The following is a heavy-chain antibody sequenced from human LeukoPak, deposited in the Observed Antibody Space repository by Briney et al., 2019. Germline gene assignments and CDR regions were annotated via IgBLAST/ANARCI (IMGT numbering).Heavy chain of an antibody. V-gene: IGHV4-31*03. Sequence: SEALSLTCTVSGGSISSGGYYWSWIRQHPGKGLEWIGYIYYSGSTYYNPSLKSRVTISVDTSKNQFSLKLSSVTAADTAVCYCARAAYYDILTGYYFWFDPWGQGTLVTVSS. J-gene: IGHJ5*02. D-gene: IGHD3-9*01. CDR1: GGSISSGGYY. CDR3: ARAAYYDILTGYYFWFDP. CDR2: IYYSGST.